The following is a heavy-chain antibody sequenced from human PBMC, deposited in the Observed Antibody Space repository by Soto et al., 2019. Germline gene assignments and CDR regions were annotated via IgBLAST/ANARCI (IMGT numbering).Heavy chain of an antibody. Sequence: GGSLRLSCAASGFTFSSYAMSWVRQAPGKGLEWVSIITSDGRTYYADSVKGRFTISRDNSKNTVYLQMNSLRAEDTAVYYCAKDYSTVTTDPLSVVLFDYWGQGTLVTVSS. CDR1: GFTFSSYA. J-gene: IGHJ4*02. CDR3: AKDYSTVTTDPLSVVLFDY. D-gene: IGHD4-17*01. V-gene: IGHV3-23*01. CDR2: ITSDGRT.